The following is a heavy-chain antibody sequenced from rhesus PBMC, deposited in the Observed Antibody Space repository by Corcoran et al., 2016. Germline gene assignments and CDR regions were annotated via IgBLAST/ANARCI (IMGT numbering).Heavy chain of an antibody. Sequence: QVQLQESGPGVVKPSETLSLTCAVSGGSISSGYDWSWIRQPPGKGLAWIGYIYGSSGSTNSNPSLKNRVTISKDASKNQFSLKLSSVTAADTAVYYGARVGYNSWTGYYSEVDYWGQGVLVTVSS. D-gene: IGHD3-3*01. V-gene: IGHV4-76*01. CDR3: ARVGYNSWTGYYSEVDY. J-gene: IGHJ4*01. CDR1: GGSISSGYD. CDR2: IYGSSGST.